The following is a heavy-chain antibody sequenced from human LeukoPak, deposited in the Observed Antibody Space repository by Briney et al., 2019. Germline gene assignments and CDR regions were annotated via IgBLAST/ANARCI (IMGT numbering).Heavy chain of an antibody. CDR3: AKDGDIAAAGYYFDY. J-gene: IGHJ4*02. V-gene: IGHV3-30*18. CDR1: GFTFSRYG. Sequence: GGCLRLSCAASGFTFSRYGMHWVREAPGKRRKWVAGISYDGYDKYHADSVKGRFTISRDNSKNTLSLQMNSLRAEDMAVYYCAKDGDIAAAGYYFDYWGQGTLVTVSS. D-gene: IGHD6-13*01. CDR2: ISYDGYDK.